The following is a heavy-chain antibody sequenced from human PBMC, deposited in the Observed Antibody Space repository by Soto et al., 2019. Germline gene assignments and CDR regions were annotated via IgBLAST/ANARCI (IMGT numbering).Heavy chain of an antibody. CDR3: ARRRYCGYDCYHKHYYGMDV. V-gene: IGHV1-69*08. J-gene: IGHJ6*02. CDR1: GDTFSSYA. CDR2: VITVPGTT. D-gene: IGHD2-21*01. Sequence: QVQLVQSGAELKKTGSSVKVSCRASGDTFSSYAVNWVRQAPGRGLEWRGRVITVPGTTDYAQNFKGRITITAEKSTKTVYMELSSVRSEDTAVYYCARRRYCGYDCYHKHYYGMDVLGQGTTVTVAS.